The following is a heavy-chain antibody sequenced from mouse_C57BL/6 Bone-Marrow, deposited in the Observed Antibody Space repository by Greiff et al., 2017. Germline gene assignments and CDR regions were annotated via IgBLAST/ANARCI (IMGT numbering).Heavy chain of an antibody. CDR2: IDPETGGT. Sequence: QVQLQQSGAELVRPGASVTLSCKASGYTFTDYEMHWVKQTPVHGLEWIGAIDPETGGTAYNQKFKGKAILTADKSSSTAYMELRSLTSEDSAVYDCTRTSPLYYQAWFAYWGQGTLVTVSA. D-gene: IGHD1-1*01. CDR1: GYTFTDYE. J-gene: IGHJ3*01. V-gene: IGHV1-15*01. CDR3: TRTSPLYYQAWFAY.